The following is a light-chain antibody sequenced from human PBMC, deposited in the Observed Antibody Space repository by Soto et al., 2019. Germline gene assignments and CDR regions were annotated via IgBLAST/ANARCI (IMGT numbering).Light chain of an antibody. CDR2: QDT. V-gene: IGLV3-1*01. CDR3: QAWDNSPHVV. CDR1: KLGDKY. J-gene: IGLJ2*01. Sequence: SYELTQPPSVSVSPGQTASITCSGDKLGDKYACWYQQKPGQSPVLVIYQDTKRPSGIPERFSGSNSGNTATLTISGTQAMDEDDYYCQAWDNSPHVVFGGGTKLTVL.